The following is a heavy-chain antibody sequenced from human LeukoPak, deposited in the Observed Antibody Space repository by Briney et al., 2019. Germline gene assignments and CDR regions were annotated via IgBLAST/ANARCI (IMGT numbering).Heavy chain of an antibody. CDR1: GFTFSSHA. J-gene: IGHJ4*02. V-gene: IGHV3-23*01. Sequence: GGSLRLSCAASGFTFSSHAMNWVRQAPGKGLEWGSAISGSGGSTYYADSVKGRFTISRDNSKNTLYVQMNSLRAEDTAIYYCAKVMAVAARRGNIDYWGQGTLVTVSS. D-gene: IGHD6-19*01. CDR2: ISGSGGST. CDR3: AKVMAVAARRGNIDY.